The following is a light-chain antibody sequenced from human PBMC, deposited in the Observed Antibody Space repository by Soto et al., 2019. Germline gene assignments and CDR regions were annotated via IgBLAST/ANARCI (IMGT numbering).Light chain of an antibody. V-gene: IGKV1-8*01. CDR1: QGISSY. J-gene: IGKJ4*01. Sequence: AILMTQSPSSLSASTGDRVTITCRASQGISSYLAWYQQKPGKAPKLLIYAASTLQSGVPSRFSGSGSGKDFTLTISCLQSEDFATYYCQQYYRYPLTFGGGSKVDIX. CDR2: AAS. CDR3: QQYYRYPLT.